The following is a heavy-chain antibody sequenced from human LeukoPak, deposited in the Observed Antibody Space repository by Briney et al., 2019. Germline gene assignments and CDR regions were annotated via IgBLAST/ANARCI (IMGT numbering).Heavy chain of an antibody. CDR1: GFTFSSYA. CDR3: ARGRMRYSSGWDWFDP. CDR2: IKQDGSEK. D-gene: IGHD6-19*01. Sequence: GGSLRLSCAASGFTFSSYAMSWVRQAPGKGLEWVANIKQDGSEKYYVDSVKGRFTISRDNAKNSPYLQMNSLRAEDTAVYYCARGRMRYSSGWDWFDPWGQGTLVTVSS. V-gene: IGHV3-7*01. J-gene: IGHJ5*02.